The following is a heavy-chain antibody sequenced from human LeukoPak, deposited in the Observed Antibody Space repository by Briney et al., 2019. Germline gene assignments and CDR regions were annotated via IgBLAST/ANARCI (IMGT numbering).Heavy chain of an antibody. V-gene: IGHV3-33*06. CDR2: IWSDATEK. J-gene: IGHJ4*02. CDR3: AKDAQRGFDYSNSLEN. CDR1: GFTYSHYG. Sequence: PGGSLRLSCAASGFTYSHYGMHWVRQAPGKGLEWVAVIWSDATEKYYGDAVKGRFTISRDNSRNTLYLQMNSLRAEDTAAYYCAKDAQRGFDYSNSLENWGQGTLVTVSS. D-gene: IGHD4-11*01.